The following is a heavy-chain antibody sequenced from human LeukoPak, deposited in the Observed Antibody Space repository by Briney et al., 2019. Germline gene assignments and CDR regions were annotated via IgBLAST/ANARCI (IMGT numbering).Heavy chain of an antibody. J-gene: IGHJ4*02. V-gene: IGHV3-30*18. CDR3: AKDRDSGSYYVAFDY. CDR2: ISYDGSNK. Sequence: GGSLRLSCAASGFTFSSYEMNWVRQAPGKGLEWVAVISYDGSNKYYADSVKGRFTISRDNSKNTLYLQMNSLRAEDTAVYYCAKDRDSGSYYVAFDYWGQGTLVTVSS. CDR1: GFTFSSYE. D-gene: IGHD1-26*01.